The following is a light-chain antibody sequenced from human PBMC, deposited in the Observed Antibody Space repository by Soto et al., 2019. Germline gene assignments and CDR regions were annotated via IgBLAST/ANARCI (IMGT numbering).Light chain of an antibody. CDR3: QQANSFPIT. J-gene: IGKJ5*01. V-gene: IGKV1-12*01. CDR2: GAS. Sequence: EIQMTQSPSSVSASVGDRVTITCRASQGISTWLAWYQQKAGKAPNLLIYGASNLHSVVPSRFSGRGSGTNFTLTIISLQPEDFTSYYCQQANSFPITFGQGTRLKIK. CDR1: QGISTW.